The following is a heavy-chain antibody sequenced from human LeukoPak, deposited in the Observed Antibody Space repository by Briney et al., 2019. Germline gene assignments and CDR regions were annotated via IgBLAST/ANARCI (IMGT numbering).Heavy chain of an antibody. V-gene: IGHV1-69*13. CDR2: IIPIFGTA. CDR1: GCTFSSYA. J-gene: IGHJ3*02. CDR3: ARVNDILTGQDAFDI. D-gene: IGHD3-9*01. Sequence: SVKVSCKASGCTFSSYAISWVRQAPGQGLEWMGGIIPIFGTANYAQKFQGRVTITADESTSTAYMELSSLRSEDTAVYYCARVNDILTGQDAFDIWGQGTMVTVSS.